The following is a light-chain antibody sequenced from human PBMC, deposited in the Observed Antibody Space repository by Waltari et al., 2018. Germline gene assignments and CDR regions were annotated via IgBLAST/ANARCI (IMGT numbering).Light chain of an antibody. J-gene: IGLJ2*01. CDR1: SRDVGGYTS. CDR3: SSYAVSNNLL. Sequence: QSALTQPPSASGSPGQSVTISCTGTSRDVGGYTSVSWYQQPPGKAPRLIIYEVNRRPSGVPDRFSGSKSGNTASLTVSGLQAEDEADYYCSSYAVSNNLLFGGGTKLTVL. V-gene: IGLV2-8*01. CDR2: EVN.